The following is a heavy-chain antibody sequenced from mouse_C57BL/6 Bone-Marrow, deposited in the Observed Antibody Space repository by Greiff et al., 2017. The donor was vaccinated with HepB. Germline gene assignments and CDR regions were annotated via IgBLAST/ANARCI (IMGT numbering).Heavy chain of an antibody. CDR3: TTGDGYSYYFDY. D-gene: IGHD2-3*01. J-gene: IGHJ2*01. CDR1: GFNIKDDY. V-gene: IGHV14-4*01. Sequence: EVQLQQSGAELARPGASVKLSCTASGFNIKDDYMHWVKQRPEQGLEWIGWIDPENGDTEYASKFQGKATITADTSSNTAYLQLSSLTSEDTAVYYCTTGDGYSYYFDYWGQGTTLTVSS. CDR2: IDPENGDT.